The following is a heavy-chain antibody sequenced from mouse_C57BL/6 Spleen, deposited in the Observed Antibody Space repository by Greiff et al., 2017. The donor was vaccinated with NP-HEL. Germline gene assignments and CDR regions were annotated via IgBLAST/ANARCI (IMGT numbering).Heavy chain of an antibody. Sequence: QVQLQQSGPGLVQPSQSLSITCTVSGFSLTSYGVHWVRQSPGKGLEWLGVIWSGGSTDYNAAFISRLSISKDNSKSQVFFKMNSLQADDTDIYYCATHNCDVGAWFAYWGQGTLVTVSA. D-gene: IGHD4-1*01. V-gene: IGHV2-2*01. CDR2: IWSGGST. CDR3: ATHNCDVGAWFAY. J-gene: IGHJ3*01. CDR1: GFSLTSYG.